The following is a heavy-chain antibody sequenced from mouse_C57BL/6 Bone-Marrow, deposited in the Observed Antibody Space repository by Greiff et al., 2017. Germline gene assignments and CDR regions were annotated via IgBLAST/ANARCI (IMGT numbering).Heavy chain of an antibody. CDR3: AIHYYGSSYMYYFDY. CDR1: GFTFSSYT. CDR2: ISGGGGNT. D-gene: IGHD1-1*01. V-gene: IGHV5-9*01. J-gene: IGHJ2*01. Sequence: EVQGVESGGGLVKPGGSLKLSCAASGFTFSSYTMSWVRQTPEKRLEWVATISGGGGNTYYPDSVKGRFTISRDNAKNTLYLQMSSLRSEDTALYYCAIHYYGSSYMYYFDYWGQGTTLTVSS.